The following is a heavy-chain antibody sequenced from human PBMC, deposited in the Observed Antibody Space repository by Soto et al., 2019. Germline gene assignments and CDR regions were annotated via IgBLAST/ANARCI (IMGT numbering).Heavy chain of an antibody. CDR1: GGSFSGYY. CDR3: ARGKRRDWFDP. CDR2: INHSGST. Sequence: PSETLSLTCAVYGGSFSGYYWSWIRQPPGKGLEWIGEINHSGSTNYNPSLKSRVTISVDTSKNQFSLKLSSVTAADTAVYYCARGKRRDWFDPWGQGTLVTVSS. J-gene: IGHJ5*02. V-gene: IGHV4-34*01.